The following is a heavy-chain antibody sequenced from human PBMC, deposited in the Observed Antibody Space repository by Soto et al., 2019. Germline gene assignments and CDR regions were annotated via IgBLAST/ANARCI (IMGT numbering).Heavy chain of an antibody. J-gene: IGHJ4*02. CDR3: ARLVVVAPVANV. D-gene: IGHD2-2*01. CDR1: GVSISGSRYD. Sequence: PSETLSLTCTVSGVSISGSRYDWGWIRQPPGKGLEWIGGIFYTGTTYYSPSLKDRVTMSMDTSKNSFSVNLTSVTAADTAVYFCARLVVVAPVANVWGQGTLVTV. CDR2: IFYTGTT. V-gene: IGHV4-39*02.